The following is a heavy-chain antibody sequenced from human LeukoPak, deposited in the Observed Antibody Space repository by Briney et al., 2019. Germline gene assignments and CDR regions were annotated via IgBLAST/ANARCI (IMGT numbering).Heavy chain of an antibody. D-gene: IGHD1-7*01. CDR1: GFTFSSYG. J-gene: IGHJ4*02. CDR3: AKDWNWVLNY. V-gene: IGHV3-30*18. Sequence: GGSLRLSCAASGFTFSSYGMHWVRQAPGKGLEWVAVISYDGSNKYYADSVKGRFTISRDNSKNTLYLQMNSLRAEDTAVYYCAKDWNWVLNYWGQGTLVTVSS. CDR2: ISYDGSNK.